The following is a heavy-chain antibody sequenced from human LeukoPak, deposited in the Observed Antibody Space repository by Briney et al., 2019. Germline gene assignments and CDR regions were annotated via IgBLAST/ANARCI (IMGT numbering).Heavy chain of an antibody. CDR1: GYTFTGYY. V-gene: IGHV1-2*02. CDR2: INPNSGGT. J-gene: IGHJ4*02. Sequence: GASVKVSCKASGYTFTGYYMHWVRQAPGQGLEWMGWINPNSGGTNYQGRVTMTRDTSISTAYMELSRLRSDDTAVYYCARGGSRCEDYWGQGTLVTVSS. CDR3: ARGGSRCEDY. D-gene: IGHD2-15*01.